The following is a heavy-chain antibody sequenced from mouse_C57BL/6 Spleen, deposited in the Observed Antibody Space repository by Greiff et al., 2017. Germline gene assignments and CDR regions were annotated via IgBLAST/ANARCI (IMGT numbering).Heavy chain of an antibody. CDR2: IYPGSGNT. D-gene: IGHD2-1*01. CDR1: GYSFTSYY. Sequence: QVQLQQSGPELVKPGASVKISCKASGYSFTSYYIHWAKQRPGQGLEWIGWIYPGSGNTKYNEKFKGKATLTADTSSSTAYMQLSSLTSEDSAVYYCARSGIYYGNYVDYWGQGTTLTVSS. CDR3: ARSGIYYGNYVDY. J-gene: IGHJ2*01. V-gene: IGHV1-66*01.